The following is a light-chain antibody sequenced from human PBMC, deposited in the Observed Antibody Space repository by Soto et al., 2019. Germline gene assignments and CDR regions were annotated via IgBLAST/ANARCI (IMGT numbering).Light chain of an antibody. V-gene: IGKV3-11*01. J-gene: IGKJ5*01. CDR3: QQRNIWPPVT. CDR2: GAF. Sequence: EIVLTQSPATLSLSPGERPTLSYRASPSVTNFLAWYQQKPGQAPRLLIYGAFNRATGIPARFSGSGSGTDFTLTISSLEPEDSAIYYCQQRNIWPPVTFGQGTRLEI. CDR1: PSVTNF.